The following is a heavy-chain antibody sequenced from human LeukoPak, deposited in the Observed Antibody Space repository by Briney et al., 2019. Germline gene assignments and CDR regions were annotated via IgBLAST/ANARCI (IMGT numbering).Heavy chain of an antibody. Sequence: GESLKISCKGSGYSFTNYWIGWVRQMPGKGLEWMGIIYPGDSDTNYSPSFQGQVTISADKSISTAYLQWSSLKASDTAMYDCARRTVPEKTSPNTFDIWGQGTMVTVSS. CDR2: IYPGDSDT. CDR3: ARRTVPEKTSPNTFDI. D-gene: IGHD1-1*01. CDR1: GYSFTNYW. V-gene: IGHV5-51*01. J-gene: IGHJ3*02.